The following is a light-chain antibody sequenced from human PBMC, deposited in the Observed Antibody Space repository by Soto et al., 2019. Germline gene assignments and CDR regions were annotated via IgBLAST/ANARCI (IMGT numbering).Light chain of an antibody. Sequence: QSALTQPRSVSGSPGQSVTISCTGTSSDVGGYNYVSWYQQHPGKAPKLMIYDVNKRPSGVPDRFSGSKSGNTAFLTISGLQAEDEADYYCYSYGGSFTFVVFGGGTKVTVL. J-gene: IGLJ2*01. CDR2: DVN. CDR1: SSDVGGYNY. V-gene: IGLV2-11*01. CDR3: YSYGGSFTFVV.